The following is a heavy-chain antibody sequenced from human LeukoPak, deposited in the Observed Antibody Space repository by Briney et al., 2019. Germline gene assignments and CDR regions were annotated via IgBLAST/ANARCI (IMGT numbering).Heavy chain of an antibody. Sequence: ASVEVSCKASGYTFTTYYIRWVRQAPGHGLGWMGIINPSDGGTSYPQKFQGRLTMTRDTSTSTVYMELRSLRSEDSAVYYCASLGSGSSPIVDFDYWGQGTLVTVSS. CDR3: ASLGSGSSPIVDFDY. D-gene: IGHD3-10*01. CDR2: INPSDGGT. CDR1: GYTFTTYY. J-gene: IGHJ4*02. V-gene: IGHV1-46*01.